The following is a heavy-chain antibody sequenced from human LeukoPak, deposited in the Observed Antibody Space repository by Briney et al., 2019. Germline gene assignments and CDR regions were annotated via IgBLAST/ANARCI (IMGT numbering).Heavy chain of an antibody. CDR2: LSTAGRST. CDR3: VKDRGSSGWSPFAY. V-gene: IGHV3-64D*06. Sequence: SGGSLRLSCAASGFIFGVSTMHWVRQAPGKGLEFVSSLSTAGRSTYYADSAKGRFAISRDDFNSTVYLRMSSLRPEDTAMYYCVKDRGSSGWSPFAYWGQGTLVTVSS. D-gene: IGHD6-19*01. CDR1: GFIFGVST. J-gene: IGHJ4*02.